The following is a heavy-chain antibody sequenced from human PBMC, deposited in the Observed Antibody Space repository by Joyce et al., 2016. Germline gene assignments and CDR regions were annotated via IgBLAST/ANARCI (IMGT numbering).Heavy chain of an antibody. J-gene: IGHJ2*01. CDR1: GFTLSSYD. V-gene: IGHV3-48*02. CDR3: ANLGNWYFDL. Sequence: EVQLVESGGGLVQPGGSLRRSCVASGFTLSSYDMNWVRQAPGKGLECVSYISTTSSTIYYAESVKGRFTVSRENVKNSLYLQMNSLRDEDTAVYYCANLGNWYFDLWGRGTLVTVSS. CDR2: ISTTSSTI.